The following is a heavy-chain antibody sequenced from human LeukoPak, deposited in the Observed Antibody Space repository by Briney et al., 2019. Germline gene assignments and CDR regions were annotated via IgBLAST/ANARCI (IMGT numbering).Heavy chain of an antibody. CDR2: IYTSGST. CDR3: ARGDIVVVPAAPAPAFDI. J-gene: IGHJ3*02. CDR1: GGSISSGSYY. V-gene: IGHV4-61*02. D-gene: IGHD2-2*01. Sequence: SQTLSLTFSAPGGSISSGSYYWSWIRQPAGKGLEWIGRIYTSGSTNYNPSLNSRVTISVDTSKNQFSLKLSSVTAADTAVYYCARGDIVVVPAAPAPAFDIWGQGTMVTVSS.